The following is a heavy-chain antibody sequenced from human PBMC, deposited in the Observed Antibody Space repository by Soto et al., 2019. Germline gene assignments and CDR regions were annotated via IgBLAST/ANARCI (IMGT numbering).Heavy chain of an antibody. CDR1: GGSISSYY. CDR2: IYYSGST. V-gene: IGHV4-59*01. J-gene: IGHJ5*02. CDR3: ARDHVPDFPFRPRKAVNWFDP. Sequence: PSETLSLTCTVSGGSISSYYWSWIRQPPGKGLEWIGYIYYSGSTNYNPSLKSRVTISVDTSKNQFSLKLSSVTAADTAVYYCARDHVPDFPFRPRKAVNWFDPWGQGTLVTVSS. D-gene: IGHD3-3*01.